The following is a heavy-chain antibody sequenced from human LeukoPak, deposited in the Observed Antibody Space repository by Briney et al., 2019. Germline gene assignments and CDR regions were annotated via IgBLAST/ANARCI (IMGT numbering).Heavy chain of an antibody. D-gene: IGHD2-2*01. CDR3: ARGIFREYQLLSNGMDV. J-gene: IGHJ6*02. CDR1: GFTFSSYE. V-gene: IGHV3-48*03. Sequence: GGSLRLSCAASGFTFSSYEMNWVRQAPGKGLEWVSYISSSGSTIYYADSVKGRFTISRDNAKNSLYLQMNRLRAEDTAVYYCARGIFREYQLLSNGMDVWGQGTTVTVSS. CDR2: ISSSGSTI.